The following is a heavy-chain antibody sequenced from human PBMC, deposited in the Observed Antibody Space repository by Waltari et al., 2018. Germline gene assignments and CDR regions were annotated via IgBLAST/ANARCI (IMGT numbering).Heavy chain of an antibody. Sequence: EVQLVESGGGLVQPGGSLRLSCAASGFTFSNYWMHWVRQTPGKGLGGVSRIKTDGSTTAYADAVKGRFTVSRDNAKNTLYLQMHSLRADDTAVYFCARDLDWVLLDHWGQGSLVTVSS. CDR3: ARDLDWVLLDH. D-gene: IGHD3-9*01. CDR1: GFTFSNYW. V-gene: IGHV3-74*01. J-gene: IGHJ4*02. CDR2: IKTDGSTT.